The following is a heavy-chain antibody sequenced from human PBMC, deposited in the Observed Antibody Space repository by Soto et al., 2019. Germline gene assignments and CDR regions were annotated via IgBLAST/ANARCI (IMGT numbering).Heavy chain of an antibody. CDR3: AKEWAGDAFDV. Sequence: EVQLLDSGGGLVQPGGSLRLSCAASGFTFSTYAMSWVRQAPGQGLEWVSSISFSGGTTYYADSVKGRFTISRDNSKNILYLQMTSLRAEDTAIYFCAKEWAGDAFDVWGQGTLVTVSS. J-gene: IGHJ3*01. D-gene: IGHD6-19*01. V-gene: IGHV3-23*01. CDR1: GFTFSTYA. CDR2: ISFSGGTT.